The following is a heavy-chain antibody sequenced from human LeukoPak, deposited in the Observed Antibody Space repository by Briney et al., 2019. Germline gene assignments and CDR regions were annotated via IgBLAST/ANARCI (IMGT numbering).Heavy chain of an antibody. CDR2: IYTSGST. CDR1: GGSISSGSYY. V-gene: IGHV4-61*02. CDR3: ARSDGYNLNFDY. J-gene: IGHJ4*02. D-gene: IGHD5-24*01. Sequence: SETLSLTSTVSGGSISSGSYYWSWIRQPAGKGLEWIGRIYTSGSTNYNPSLKSRVTISVDTSKNQFSLKLSSVTAADTAVYYCARSDGYNLNFDYWGQGTLVTVSS.